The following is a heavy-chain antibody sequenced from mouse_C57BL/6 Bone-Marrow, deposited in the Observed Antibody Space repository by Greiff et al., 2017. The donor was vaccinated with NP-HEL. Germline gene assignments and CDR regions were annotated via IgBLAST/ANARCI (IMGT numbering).Heavy chain of an antibody. V-gene: IGHV5-12*01. Sequence: EVMLVASGGGLVQPGGSLKLSCAASGFTFSDYYMYWVRQTPEKRLEGVAYISNGGGSTYYPDTVKGRFPISRDNAKNTPYQKMCRLKTEDTAMYYCARQGYYSSSYYAMDYWGQGTSLTVSS. CDR1: GFTFSDYY. J-gene: IGHJ4*01. CDR2: ISNGGGST. CDR3: ARQGYYSSSYYAMDY. D-gene: IGHD1-1*01.